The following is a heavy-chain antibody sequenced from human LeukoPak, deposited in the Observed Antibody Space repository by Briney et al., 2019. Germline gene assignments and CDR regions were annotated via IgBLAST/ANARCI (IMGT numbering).Heavy chain of an antibody. CDR2: IYYSGST. Sequence: SETLSLTCTVSGGSISSYYWSWIRQPPGKGPEWIGYIYYSGSTNYNPSLKSRVTISVDTSKNQFSLKLSSVTAADTAVYYCARDPGTNWGSFDYWGQGTLVTVSS. V-gene: IGHV4-59*01. D-gene: IGHD7-27*01. CDR3: ARDPGTNWGSFDY. CDR1: GGSISSYY. J-gene: IGHJ4*02.